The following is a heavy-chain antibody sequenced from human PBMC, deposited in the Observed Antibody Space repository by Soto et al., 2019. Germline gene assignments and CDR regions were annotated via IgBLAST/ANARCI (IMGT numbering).Heavy chain of an antibody. D-gene: IGHD3-22*01. CDR1: GYTFTSYA. CDR2: INAGNGNT. V-gene: IGHV1-3*01. CDR3: ARASKYYYDSSGYYHDAFDI. J-gene: IGHJ3*02. Sequence: QVQLVQSGAEVKKPGASVKVSCKASGYTFTSYAMHWVRQAPGQRLEWMGWINAGNGNTKYSQKFQGRVTITRDTSASTAYMELSSLRSEDTAVYYCARASKYYYDSSGYYHDAFDIWGQGTMVTVSS.